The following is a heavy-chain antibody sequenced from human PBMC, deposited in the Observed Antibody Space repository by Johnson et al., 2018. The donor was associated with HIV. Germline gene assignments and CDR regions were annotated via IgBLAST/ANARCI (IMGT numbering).Heavy chain of an antibody. V-gene: IGHV3-20*04. D-gene: IGHD6-13*01. Sequence: VQLVESGGGVVRPGGSLRLSCAASGFTFDDYGLSWVRQAPGKGLEWVSGMNWNGGSTGYADSVKGRGTISRDNSKNTLYLQMGSLRAEDMAVYYCATSTVSDSSSWYHLEMAFDIWGQGTMVTVSS. J-gene: IGHJ3*02. CDR1: GFTFDDYG. CDR2: MNWNGGST. CDR3: ATSTVSDSSSWYHLEMAFDI.